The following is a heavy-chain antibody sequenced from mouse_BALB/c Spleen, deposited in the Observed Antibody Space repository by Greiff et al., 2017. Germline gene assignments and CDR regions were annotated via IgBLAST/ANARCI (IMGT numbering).Heavy chain of an antibody. Sequence: QVQLQQSGAELARPGASVKMSCKASGYTFTSYTMHWVKQRPGQGLEWIGYINPSSGYTNYNQKFKDKATLTADKSSSTAYMQLSSLTSEDSAVYYCARSDYDYDGGGYWYFDVWGEGTTVTVSS. D-gene: IGHD2-4*01. V-gene: IGHV1-4*01. CDR3: ARSDYDYDGGGYWYFDV. CDR1: GYTFTSYT. CDR2: INPSSGYT. J-gene: IGHJ1*01.